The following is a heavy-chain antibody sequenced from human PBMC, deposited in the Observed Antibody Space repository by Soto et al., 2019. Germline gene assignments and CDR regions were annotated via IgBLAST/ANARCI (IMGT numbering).Heavy chain of an antibody. V-gene: IGHV4-39*01. J-gene: IGHJ5*02. Sequence: SETLYLTCTVSGGTISSSSYYWGLIRQPPGKGLEWIGSIYYSGSTYYNPSLKSRVTISVDTSKNQFSLKLSSVTAADTAVYYCARHGGRYDFWSGYYQDNWSDPWGQGTLVTVSS. CDR3: ARHGGRYDFWSGYYQDNWSDP. CDR2: IYYSGST. D-gene: IGHD3-3*01. CDR1: GGTISSSSYY.